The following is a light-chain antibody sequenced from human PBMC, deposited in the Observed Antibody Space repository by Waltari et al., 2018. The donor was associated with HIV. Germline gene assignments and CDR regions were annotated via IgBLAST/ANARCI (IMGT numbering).Light chain of an antibody. J-gene: IGLJ3*02. CDR1: ALPKKY. CDR2: EDS. Sequence: SYELTQPPSVSVSPGQMARITCSGDALPKKYAYWYQQESGQAPVLVIYEDSKRPSGITEGFAGSSSGTMATLTISGAQGEDEADYYCYSTDSSGNHRVFGGGTKLTVL. V-gene: IGLV3-10*01. CDR3: YSTDSSGNHRV.